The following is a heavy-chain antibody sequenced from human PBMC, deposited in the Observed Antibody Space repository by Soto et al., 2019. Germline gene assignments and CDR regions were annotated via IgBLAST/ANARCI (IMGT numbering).Heavy chain of an antibody. V-gene: IGHV3-11*01. CDR1: GFTFSDYY. Sequence: QVQLVESGGGLVKPGGSLRLSCAASGFTFSDYYMSWIRQAPGKGLEWVSYISSSGSTIYYADSVKGRFTISRDNAKNSRYLQMNSLRAEDTAVYYCARYKPSSRRWNASYYYYGMDVWGQGTTVTVSS. D-gene: IGHD1-1*01. CDR3: ARYKPSSRRWNASYYYYGMDV. CDR2: ISSSGSTI. J-gene: IGHJ6*02.